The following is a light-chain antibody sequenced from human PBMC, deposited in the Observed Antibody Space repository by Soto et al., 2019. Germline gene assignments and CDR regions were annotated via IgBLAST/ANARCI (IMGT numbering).Light chain of an antibody. CDR2: EVD. CDR1: SSDVGGYNY. V-gene: IGLV2-14*01. J-gene: IGLJ1*01. Sequence: QSVLTQPASVSGSPGQSITISCTGTSSDVGGYNYVSWYLHHPGQAPKLMIYEVDTRPSGVSDRFSGSKSGNTASLTISGLQAEDEADYYCSSYTSSGTSFVFGSGTKVTVL. CDR3: SSYTSSGTSFV.